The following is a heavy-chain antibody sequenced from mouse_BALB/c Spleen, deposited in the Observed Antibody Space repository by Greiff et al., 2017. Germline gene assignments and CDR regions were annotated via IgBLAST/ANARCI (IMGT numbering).Heavy chain of an antibody. CDR3: AREGGYDDYAMDY. D-gene: IGHD2-2*01. CDR1: GFTFSSYG. V-gene: IGHV5-6-3*01. CDR2: INSNGGST. Sequence: EVKVIESGGGLVQPGGSLKLSCAASGFTFSSYGMSWVRQTPDKRLELVATINSNGGSTYYPDSVKGRFTISRDNAKNTLYLQMSSLKSEDTAMYYCAREGGYDDYAMDYWGQGTSVTVSS. J-gene: IGHJ4*01.